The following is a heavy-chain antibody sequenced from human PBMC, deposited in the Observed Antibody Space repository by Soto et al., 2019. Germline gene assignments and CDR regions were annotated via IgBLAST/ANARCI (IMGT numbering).Heavy chain of an antibody. Sequence: ASVKVSCKASGCTFSSYTISWVRQAPGQGLEWMGWISAYNGNTNYAQKLQGRVTMTTDTSTSTAYMELRSLRSDDTAVYYCARDERYFDWLFPDYWGQGTLVTVSS. J-gene: IGHJ4*02. CDR1: GCTFSSYT. CDR2: ISAYNGNT. D-gene: IGHD3-9*01. V-gene: IGHV1-18*01. CDR3: ARDERYFDWLFPDY.